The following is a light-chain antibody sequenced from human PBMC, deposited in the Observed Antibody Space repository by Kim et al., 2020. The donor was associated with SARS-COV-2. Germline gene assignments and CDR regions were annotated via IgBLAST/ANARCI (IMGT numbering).Light chain of an antibody. CDR2: EGS. CDR1: CSGVGGYNL. J-gene: IGLJ3*02. V-gene: IGLV2-23*01. Sequence: GRSITISCTHTCSGVGGYNLVSSYQHHPGKAPTLMIYEGSTRPSGVSNRFSGSKSGNTASLTISGLQAEDEADYYCCSYAGSSTWVFGGGTQLTVL. CDR3: CSYAGSSTWV.